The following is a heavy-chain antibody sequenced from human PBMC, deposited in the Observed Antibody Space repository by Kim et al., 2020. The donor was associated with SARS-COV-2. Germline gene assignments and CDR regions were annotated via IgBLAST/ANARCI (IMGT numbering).Heavy chain of an antibody. V-gene: IGHV3-53*04. Sequence: GGSLRLSCAASGFTVSSHYMTWVRQAPGKGLEWVSVIYTDGSTYYADSVKGRFTISRHNSKNAVDLQMDSLSTEDTAVYYCARVEASSRSWYFDYCGRGTMVTVSS. CDR2: IYTDGST. CDR3: ARVEASSRSWYFDY. D-gene: IGHD6-13*01. J-gene: IGHJ4*02. CDR1: GFTVSSHY.